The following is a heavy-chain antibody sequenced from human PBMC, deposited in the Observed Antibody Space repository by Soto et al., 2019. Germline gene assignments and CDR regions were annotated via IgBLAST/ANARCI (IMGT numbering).Heavy chain of an antibody. D-gene: IGHD2-8*01. CDR2: INPNSSGT. CDR1: GYTFTGYY. CDR3: ARTGGDCTQGVCYDY. V-gene: IGHV1-2*04. Sequence: ASVKVSCKASGYTFTGYYMHWVRQAPGQGLEWMGWINPNSSGTNYAQKFQGWVTMTRDTSISTAYMDLSSLRSDDTAVYYCARTGGDCTQGVCYDYWGQGTPVTVS. J-gene: IGHJ4*02.